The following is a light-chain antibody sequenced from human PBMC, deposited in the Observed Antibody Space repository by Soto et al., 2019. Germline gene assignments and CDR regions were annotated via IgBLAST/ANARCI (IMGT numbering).Light chain of an antibody. J-gene: IGLJ2*01. CDR2: DVT. CDR1: SSDVGGYNF. V-gene: IGLV2-8*01. Sequence: SVLPQPPSASGSPGQSVTISCTGTSSDVGGYNFVSWYQQHPGKAPKLMIYDVTERPAGVPDRFSGSKSGNTASLTVSGLQGEDEADYYCTSYAGSNIPVVFGGGTKRTVL. CDR3: TSYAGSNIPVV.